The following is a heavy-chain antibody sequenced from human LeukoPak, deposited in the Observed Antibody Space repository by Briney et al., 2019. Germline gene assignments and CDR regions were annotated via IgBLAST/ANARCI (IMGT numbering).Heavy chain of an antibody. Sequence: GGSLRLSCAASGFTFNSYAMYWVRQAPGKGLEGVSGIFGSGGSAHYADSVKGRFTISRDNSKNTVYLQMNSLRAEATAVYYCAKTTTGYSSGRYPGWPVDYWGQGALVTVSS. CDR1: GFTFNSYA. CDR2: IFGSGGSA. D-gene: IGHD6-19*01. CDR3: AKTTTGYSSGRYPGWPVDY. V-gene: IGHV3-23*01. J-gene: IGHJ4*02.